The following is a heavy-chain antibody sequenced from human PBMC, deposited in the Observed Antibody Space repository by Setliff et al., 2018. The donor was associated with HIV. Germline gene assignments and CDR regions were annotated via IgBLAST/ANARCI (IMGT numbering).Heavy chain of an antibody. D-gene: IGHD5-12*01. CDR3: ARALKNPTIKIYFDL. J-gene: IGHJ2*01. V-gene: IGHV4-38-2*02. CDR2: IYYSGST. Sequence: SETLSLTCTVSGYSISSDYYWSWIRQPPGKGLEWIGSIYYSGSTYYNPSPKSRVTISVDKSKNQFSLKLSSVTAADTAVYYCARALKNPTIKIYFDLWGRGTLVTVSS. CDR1: GYSISSDYY.